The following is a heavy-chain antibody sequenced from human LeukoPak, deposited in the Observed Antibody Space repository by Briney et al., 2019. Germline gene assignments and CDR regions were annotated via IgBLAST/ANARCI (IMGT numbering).Heavy chain of an antibody. V-gene: IGHV4-59*12. CDR2: TLYGGSN. CDR3: VSLLFGGAGRGN. CDR1: SGSIDNEH. J-gene: IGHJ4*02. D-gene: IGHD3-3*01. Sequence: SETLSLTCSVSSGSIDNEHWCWVRQPPGKGLEWIGHTLYGGSNKFNPSLKSRVTISVDRSKNQFSLPLISVTAADTAVYYCVSLLFGGAGRGNWGQGSLVTVSS.